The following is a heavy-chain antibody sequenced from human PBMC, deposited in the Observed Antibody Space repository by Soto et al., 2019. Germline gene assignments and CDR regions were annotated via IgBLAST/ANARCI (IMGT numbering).Heavy chain of an antibody. J-gene: IGHJ5*02. V-gene: IGHV4-59*01. D-gene: IGHD6-13*01. Sequence: SETLSLTCTVSGGSISSYYWSWIRQPPGKGLEWIGYIYYSGSTNYNPSLKSRVTISVDTSKNQFSLKLSSVTAADTAVYYCARDQASSSWFWFDPWGQGTLVTVSS. CDR1: GGSISSYY. CDR2: IYYSGST. CDR3: ARDQASSSWFWFDP.